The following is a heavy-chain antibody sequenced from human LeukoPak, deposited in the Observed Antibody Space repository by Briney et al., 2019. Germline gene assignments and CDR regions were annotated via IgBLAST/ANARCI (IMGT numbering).Heavy chain of an antibody. CDR2: ISSSGSTI. CDR1: GFTFSSYE. Sequence: GGSLRLSCAASGFTFSSYEMNWVRQAPGKGLEWVSYISSSGSTIYYADSVKGRFTISRDNAKNSLYLQMNSLRAEDTAVYYCATEGGIFGVVIIGNDAFDIWGQGTMVTVSS. D-gene: IGHD3-3*01. V-gene: IGHV3-48*03. CDR3: ATEGGIFGVVIIGNDAFDI. J-gene: IGHJ3*02.